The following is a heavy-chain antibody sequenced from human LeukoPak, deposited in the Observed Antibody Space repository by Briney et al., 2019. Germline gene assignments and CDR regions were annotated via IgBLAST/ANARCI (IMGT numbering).Heavy chain of an antibody. Sequence: PGGSLRLSCAASGFTFSNYWMHWVRQAPGKGLVWASRINSDGSSTSYADSVKGRFTISRDNAKNTLYLQMNSLSAEDTAVYYCARVGGSFHWFDPWGQGTLVTVSS. J-gene: IGHJ5*02. CDR2: INSDGSST. V-gene: IGHV3-74*01. CDR1: GFTFSNYW. CDR3: ARVGGSFHWFDP. D-gene: IGHD1-26*01.